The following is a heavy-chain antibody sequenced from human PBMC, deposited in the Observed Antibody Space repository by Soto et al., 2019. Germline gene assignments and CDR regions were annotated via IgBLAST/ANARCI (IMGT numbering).Heavy chain of an antibody. D-gene: IGHD3-22*01. CDR1: GGKFSSYA. V-gene: IGHV1-69*01. J-gene: IGHJ5*02. CDR2: IIPIFGTA. Sequence: QVQLVQSGAEVKKPGSSVKVSCKASGGKFSSYAISWVRQAPGQGLEWMGGIIPIFGTANYAQKFQGRVTITADESTSTAYMELSSLRSEDTAVYYCARDLSGNYDSSGYYQGWFDPWGQGTLVTVSS. CDR3: ARDLSGNYDSSGYYQGWFDP.